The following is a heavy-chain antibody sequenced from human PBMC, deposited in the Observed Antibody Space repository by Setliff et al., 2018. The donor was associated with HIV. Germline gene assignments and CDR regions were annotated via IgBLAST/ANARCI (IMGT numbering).Heavy chain of an antibody. Sequence: VASVKVSCKASGYSFGNYDINWVRQAPGKGLEWMGRVDPQDGETLYAEKFQGRVTISADTSTDTAYMELRSLRSDDTAVYYCATSSRIYYYSYMDVWGKGTTVTVSS. V-gene: IGHV1-69-2*01. J-gene: IGHJ6*03. D-gene: IGHD2-2*01. CDR1: GYSFGNYD. CDR2: VDPQDGET. CDR3: ATSSRIYYYSYMDV.